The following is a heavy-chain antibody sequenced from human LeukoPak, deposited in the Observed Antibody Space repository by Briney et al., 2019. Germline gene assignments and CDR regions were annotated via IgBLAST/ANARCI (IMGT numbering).Heavy chain of an antibody. D-gene: IGHD3-22*01. CDR1: GGTFSSYA. J-gene: IGHJ6*03. V-gene: IGHV1-69*13. Sequence: ASVKVSCKASGGTFSSYAISWVRQAPGQGLEWMGGIIPIFGTANYAQKSQGRVTITADESTSTAYMELSSLRSDDTAVYYCARVEKKGFYYDNGGYYRNHFYYHMDVWGKGTTVTVS. CDR2: IIPIFGTA. CDR3: ARVEKKGFYYDNGGYYRNHFYYHMDV.